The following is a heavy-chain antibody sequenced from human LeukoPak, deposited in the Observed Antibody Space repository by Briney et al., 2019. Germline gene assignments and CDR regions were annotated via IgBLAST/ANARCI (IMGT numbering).Heavy chain of an antibody. CDR3: ARDLNWETY. V-gene: IGHV3-23*01. Sequence: PGGSLRLSCAASGFTFSSSAMSWVRQAPGKGLEWVSNISGSGTGGSTYYADSVKGRFTISRDNSKNTLYLQMNSLRAEDTAVYYCARDLNWETYWGQGTLVSVSS. D-gene: IGHD7-27*01. J-gene: IGHJ4*02. CDR2: ISGSGTGGST. CDR1: GFTFSSSA.